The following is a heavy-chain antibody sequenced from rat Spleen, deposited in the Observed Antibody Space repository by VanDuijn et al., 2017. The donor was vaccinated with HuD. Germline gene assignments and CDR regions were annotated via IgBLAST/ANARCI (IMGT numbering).Heavy chain of an antibody. CDR2: INFDGSGT. J-gene: IGHJ2*01. Sequence: EVQLVESGGGLVQPGRSMKLSCAASGFTFSNYDMAWVRQAPTKGLEWVASINFDGSGTYYRDSVKGRFTISRDNAKSTLYLQMDSLRSEDTAAYYCTRKGELWGQGVMVTVSS. CDR3: TRKGEL. D-gene: IGHD5-1*01. V-gene: IGHV5-25*01. CDR1: GFTFSNYD.